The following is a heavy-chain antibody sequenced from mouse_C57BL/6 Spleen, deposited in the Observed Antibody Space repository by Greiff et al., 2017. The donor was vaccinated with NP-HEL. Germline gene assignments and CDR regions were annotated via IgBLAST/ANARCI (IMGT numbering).Heavy chain of an antibody. V-gene: IGHV1-26*01. CDR2: INPNNGGT. D-gene: IGHD2-2*01. J-gene: IGHJ3*01. CDR1: GYTFTDYY. CDR3: ARSTLYGYDDGIAY. Sequence: EVQLQQSGPELVKPGASVKISCKASGYTFTDYYMNWVKQSHGKSLEWIGDINPNNGGTSYNQKFKGKATLTVDKSSSTAYMELRSLTSEDSAVYYCARSTLYGYDDGIAYWGQGTLVTVSA.